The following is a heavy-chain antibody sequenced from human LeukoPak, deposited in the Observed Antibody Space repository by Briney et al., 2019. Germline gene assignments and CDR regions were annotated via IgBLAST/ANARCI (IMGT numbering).Heavy chain of an antibody. J-gene: IGHJ5*02. CDR3: ARGHDFWSGYYNWFDP. CDR1: GFTFSCYW. CDR2: IKQDGSEK. Sequence: PGGSLRLSCAASGFTFSCYWMSWVRPAPGKGLEWVANIKQDGSEKYYVDSVKGRFTISRDNAKNSLYLQMNSLRAEDTAVYYCARGHDFWSGYYNWFDPWGQGTLVTVSS. D-gene: IGHD3-3*01. V-gene: IGHV3-7*01.